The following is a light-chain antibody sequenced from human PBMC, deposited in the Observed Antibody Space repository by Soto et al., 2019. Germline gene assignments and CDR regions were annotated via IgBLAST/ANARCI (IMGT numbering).Light chain of an antibody. V-gene: IGLV2-14*01. CDR1: SSDVGGYNY. Sequence: QSALTQPASVSGSPGQSITISCTGTSSDVGGYNYVSWYQQHPGKAPKLMIYDVSNRPSGVSNRFSGSKSDTTASLTISGLRPEDEADYYCSSYTSSSTLLYVFGTGTKLTVL. J-gene: IGLJ1*01. CDR3: SSYTSSSTLLYV. CDR2: DVS.